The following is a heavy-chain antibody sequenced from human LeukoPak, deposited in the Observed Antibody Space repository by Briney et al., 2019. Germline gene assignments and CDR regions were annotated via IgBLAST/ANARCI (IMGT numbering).Heavy chain of an antibody. V-gene: IGHV3-7*01. J-gene: IGHJ4*02. CDR3: ARWGYYDSSGYHDY. CDR2: IEEDGSQI. Sequence: GGSLRLSCAASGFTFSNYWMTWVRQAPGKGLEWVANIEEDGSQIYYVDSVKGRFTISRDNAKNSLYLQMNSLRAEDTAVYYCARWGYYDSSGYHDYWGQGTLVTVSS. D-gene: IGHD3-22*01. CDR1: GFTFSNYW.